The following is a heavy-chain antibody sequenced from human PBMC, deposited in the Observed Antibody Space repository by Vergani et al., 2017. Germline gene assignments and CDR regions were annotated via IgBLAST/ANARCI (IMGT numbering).Heavy chain of an antibody. V-gene: IGHV3-64*01. CDR2: ISSNGGST. CDR3: ARGVNYYDSSGYYHAFDI. J-gene: IGHJ3*02. Sequence: EVQLVESGGGLVQPGGSLRLSCAASGFTFSSYAMHWVRQAPGKGLEYVSAISSNGGSTYYANSVKGRFTISRDNSKNTLYLQMGSLRAEDTAVYYCARGVNYYDSSGYYHAFDIWGQGTMVTVSS. CDR1: GFTFSSYA. D-gene: IGHD3-22*01.